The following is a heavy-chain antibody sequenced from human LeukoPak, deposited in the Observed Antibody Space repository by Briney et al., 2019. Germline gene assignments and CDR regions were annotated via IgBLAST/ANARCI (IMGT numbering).Heavy chain of an antibody. J-gene: IGHJ3*02. CDR3: AHRSMVGAIDAFDI. D-gene: IGHD1-26*01. CDR2: IYWDDDK. V-gene: IGHV2-5*02. Sequence: SGPTLVKPTQTLTLTCTFSGFSLSTSGVGVGWIRQPPGKALEWLALIYWDDDKRYSTSLKSRLTITKDTCKNQVVLTMTNMDPVDTATYYYAHRSMVGAIDAFDIWGQGTMVTVSS. CDR1: GFSLSTSGVG.